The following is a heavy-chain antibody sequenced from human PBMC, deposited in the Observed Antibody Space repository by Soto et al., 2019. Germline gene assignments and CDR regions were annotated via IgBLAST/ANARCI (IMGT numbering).Heavy chain of an antibody. V-gene: IGHV3-9*01. D-gene: IGHD6-19*01. Sequence: EVQLVESGGGLVQPGRSLRLSCAASGFTFDDYAMHWVRQAPGKGLEWVSGISWNSGSIGYADSVKGRFTISRDNAKNSLYLQMNSLRAEDTALYYCAKDMGYSSGWDRFDYWGQGTLVTVSS. CDR3: AKDMGYSSGWDRFDY. J-gene: IGHJ4*02. CDR1: GFTFDDYA. CDR2: ISWNSGSI.